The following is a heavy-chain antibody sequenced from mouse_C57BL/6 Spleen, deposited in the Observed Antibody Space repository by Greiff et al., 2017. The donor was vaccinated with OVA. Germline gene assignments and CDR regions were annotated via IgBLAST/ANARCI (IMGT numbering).Heavy chain of an antibody. D-gene: IGHD2-4*01. J-gene: IGHJ3*01. V-gene: IGHV5-9-1*02. Sequence: EVKLQESGEGLVKPGGPLKLSCAASGFTFSSYAMSWVRQTPEKRLEWVAYISSGGDYIYYADTVKGRFTISRDNARNTLYLQMSSLKSEDTAMYYCTKIYYDYEFAYWGQGTLVTVSA. CDR3: TKIYYDYEFAY. CDR1: GFTFSSYA. CDR2: ISSGGDYI.